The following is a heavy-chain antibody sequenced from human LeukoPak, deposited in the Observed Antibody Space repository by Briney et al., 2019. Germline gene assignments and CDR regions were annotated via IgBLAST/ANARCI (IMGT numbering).Heavy chain of an antibody. CDR2: ISSSSSYI. V-gene: IGHV3-21*01. J-gene: IGHJ3*02. Sequence: GGSLRLSCAASGFTFSSYSMNWVRQAPGKGLEWVSSISSSSSYIYYADSVKGRFTISRDNAKNSLYLQMNSLRAEDTAVYYCTTDSTAMADDAFDIWGQGTMVTVSS. CDR1: GFTFSSYS. CDR3: TTDSTAMADDAFDI. D-gene: IGHD5-18*01.